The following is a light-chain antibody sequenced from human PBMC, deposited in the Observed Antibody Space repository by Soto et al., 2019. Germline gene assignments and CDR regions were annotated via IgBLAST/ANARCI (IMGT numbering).Light chain of an antibody. CDR2: EVI. Sequence: QSVLTQPPSASGTPGQRVTISCSGSSSNIGSNYVYRYQQHPGKAPKLMIYEVINRPSGVSNRFSGSKSGNTASLTISGLQAEDEADYYCGSYTSASTLVFGTGTKVTVL. V-gene: IGLV2-14*01. CDR1: SSNIGSNY. J-gene: IGLJ1*01. CDR3: GSYTSASTLV.